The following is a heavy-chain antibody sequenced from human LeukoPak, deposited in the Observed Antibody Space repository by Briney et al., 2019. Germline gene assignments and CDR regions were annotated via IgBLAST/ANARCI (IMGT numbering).Heavy chain of an antibody. J-gene: IGHJ3*02. D-gene: IGHD3-22*01. CDR3: ARDRYYDPDAFDI. Sequence: SETLSLTCAVSGGSISSNNWWSWVRQPPGKGLEWIGEIYHSGSTNYNPSLKSRVTISVDKSKNQFSLNLISVTAADTAVYYCARDRYYDPDAFDIWGQGTMVTVSS. CDR1: GGSISSNNW. CDR2: IYHSGST. V-gene: IGHV4-4*02.